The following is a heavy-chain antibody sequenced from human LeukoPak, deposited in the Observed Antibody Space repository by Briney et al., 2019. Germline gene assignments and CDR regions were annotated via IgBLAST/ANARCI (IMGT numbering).Heavy chain of an antibody. D-gene: IGHD3-22*01. CDR3: AKQQIYFDSSGYPHDSLDT. J-gene: IGHJ3*02. CDR1: GFTISNSW. V-gene: IGHV3-7*01. Sequence: GGSLRLSCAASGFTISNSWMNWARQAPGKGLEWLASIKRDGSEKHYVDSVQGRFTISRDNAKNSVYLEMINLRAEDTAVYYCAKQQIYFDSSGYPHDSLDTWGQGTMVTVSS. CDR2: IKRDGSEK.